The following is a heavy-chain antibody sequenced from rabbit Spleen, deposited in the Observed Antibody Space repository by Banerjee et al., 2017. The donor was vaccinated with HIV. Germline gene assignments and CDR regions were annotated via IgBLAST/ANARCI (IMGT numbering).Heavy chain of an antibody. CDR3: ARDTGSSFSSYGMDL. CDR2: IYNGDGST. D-gene: IGHD8-1*01. Sequence: QEQLVESGGGLVKPGGTLTLTCKASGIDFSSYYYMCWVRQAPGKGPEWIACIYNGDGSTYYASWVNGRLTITRSTSLNTVTLQMTSLTAADTATYFCARDTGSSFSSYGMDLWGQGTLVTVS. J-gene: IGHJ6*01. CDR1: GIDFSSYY. V-gene: IGHV1S47*01.